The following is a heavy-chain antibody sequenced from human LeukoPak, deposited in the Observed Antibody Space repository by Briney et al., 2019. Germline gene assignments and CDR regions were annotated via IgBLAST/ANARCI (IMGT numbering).Heavy chain of an antibody. D-gene: IGHD2-15*01. CDR1: GFTFDDYA. J-gene: IGHJ4*02. CDR3: AKGGMGCSGGSCYRPHFDY. CDR2: IRWNSGSI. Sequence: PGRSLRLSCAASGFTFDDYAMHWVRQAPGKGLEWVSGIRWNSGSIGYADSVKCRFTISRDNAKNSLYLQMNSLRAEDTALYYCAKGGMGCSGGSCYRPHFDYWGQGTLVTVSS. V-gene: IGHV3-9*01.